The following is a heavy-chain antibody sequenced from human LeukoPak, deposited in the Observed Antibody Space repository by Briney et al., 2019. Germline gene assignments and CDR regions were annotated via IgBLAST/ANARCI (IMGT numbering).Heavy chain of an antibody. Sequence: ASVKVSCKASGYTFTGYFLHWVRQAPGQGLEWMGWINPDSGATNYAQKFQGRVTMTRDTSINTTFLELSRLRSDDTALYYCARLTASCSSDGCSPDYWGQGTLVTVSS. CDR2: INPDSGAT. CDR3: ARLTASCSSDGCSPDY. V-gene: IGHV1-2*02. CDR1: GYTFTGYF. D-gene: IGHD2-21*02. J-gene: IGHJ4*02.